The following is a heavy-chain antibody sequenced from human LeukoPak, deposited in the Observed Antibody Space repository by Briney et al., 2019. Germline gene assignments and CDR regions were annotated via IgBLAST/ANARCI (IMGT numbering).Heavy chain of an antibody. CDR1: GFTFDDYA. D-gene: IGHD2-2*01. CDR2: ISWDGGST. V-gene: IGHV3-43D*03. Sequence: PGGSLRLSCAASGFTFDDYAMHWLRQALGKGLEWVSLISWDGGSTYYADSVKGRFTISRDNSKNSLYLQMNSLRAEDTALYYCAKDGTIDCSSTSCYGPLDYWGQGTLVTVSS. CDR3: AKDGTIDCSSTSCYGPLDY. J-gene: IGHJ4*02.